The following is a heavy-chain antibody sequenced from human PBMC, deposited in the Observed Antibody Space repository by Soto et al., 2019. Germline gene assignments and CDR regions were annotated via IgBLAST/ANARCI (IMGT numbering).Heavy chain of an antibody. D-gene: IGHD4-17*01. V-gene: IGHV3-30-3*02. Sequence: PGGSLRLSCAASGFTFSSYAMHWVRQAPGKGLEWVAVISYDGSNKYYADSVKGRFTISRDNSKNTLYLQMNSLRAEDTAVYYCARSVTTRIFDIWGQGTMVTVSS. J-gene: IGHJ3*02. CDR2: ISYDGSNK. CDR3: ARSVTTRIFDI. CDR1: GFTFSSYA.